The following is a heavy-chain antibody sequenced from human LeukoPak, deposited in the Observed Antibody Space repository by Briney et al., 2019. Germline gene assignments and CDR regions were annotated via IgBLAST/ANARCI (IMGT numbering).Heavy chain of an antibody. CDR2: IYTSGST. Sequence: SETLSLTCTVSGGSISSYYWSWIRQPAGKGLEWIGRIYTSGSTNYNPSLKSRVTMPVDTSKNQFSLKLSSVTAADTAVYYCARVSYYYDSSGYYYFDYWGQGTLVTVSS. D-gene: IGHD3-22*01. CDR3: ARVSYYYDSSGYYYFDY. CDR1: GGSISSYY. V-gene: IGHV4-4*07. J-gene: IGHJ4*02.